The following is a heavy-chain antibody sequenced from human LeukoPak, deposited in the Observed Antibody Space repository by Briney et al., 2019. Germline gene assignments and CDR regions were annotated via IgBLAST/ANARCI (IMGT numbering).Heavy chain of an antibody. J-gene: IGHJ1*01. D-gene: IGHD4-17*01. CDR1: GGSISSYY. CDR3: ARGRGNDYGDYVYFQH. V-gene: IGHV4-4*07. CDR2: IYTSGST. Sequence: SETLSLTCTVSGGSISSYYSSWIRQPAGKGLEWIGRIYTSGSTNYNPSLKSRVTMSVDTSKNQFSLKLSSVTAADTAVYYCARGRGNDYGDYVYFQHWGQGTLVTVSS.